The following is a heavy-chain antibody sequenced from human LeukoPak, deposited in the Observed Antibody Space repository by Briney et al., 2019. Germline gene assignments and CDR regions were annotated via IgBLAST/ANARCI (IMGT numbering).Heavy chain of an antibody. CDR3: ARRTRAVGTYDY. J-gene: IGHJ4*02. CDR2: IYPGDSDI. Sequence: GDSLKISCKASGYSFTDYWIAWVRQLPGKGLQWMGIIYPGDSDIRYSPSFQGQVTISVDKFISTAYLQWSSLKASDTAMYYCARRTRAVGTYDYWGQGTLVTLSS. CDR1: GYSFTDYW. D-gene: IGHD6-19*01. V-gene: IGHV5-51*01.